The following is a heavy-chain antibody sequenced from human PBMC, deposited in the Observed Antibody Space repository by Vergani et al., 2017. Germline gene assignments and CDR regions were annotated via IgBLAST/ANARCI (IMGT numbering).Heavy chain of an antibody. CDR3: ARGYASGWYP. V-gene: IGHV4-34*01. CDR1: GGSFSGYY. Sequence: QVQLQQWGAGLLKPSETLSLTCAVYGGSFSGYYWSWIRQPPGKGLEWIGEINHSGSTNYNPSLKSRVTISVDTSKNQFSLKLSSVTAADTAVYYCARGYASGWYPWGQGTLVTVSS. D-gene: IGHD6-19*01. J-gene: IGHJ5*02. CDR2: INHSGST.